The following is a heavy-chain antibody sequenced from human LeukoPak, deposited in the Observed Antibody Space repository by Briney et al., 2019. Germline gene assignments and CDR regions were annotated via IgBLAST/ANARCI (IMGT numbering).Heavy chain of an antibody. V-gene: IGHV3-23*01. D-gene: IGHD6-19*01. CDR2: IGGRDGCT. CDR3: AQQWPNTDY. J-gene: IGHJ4*02. Sequence: GGSLRLSCAASGFTFSSYGMSWVRQAPGKGLEWVSAIGGRDGCTYYADSVKGRFTISRDNSKNTLYVQMNSLRAEDTAVYYCAQQWPNTDYWGQGTLVTVSS. CDR1: GFTFSSYG.